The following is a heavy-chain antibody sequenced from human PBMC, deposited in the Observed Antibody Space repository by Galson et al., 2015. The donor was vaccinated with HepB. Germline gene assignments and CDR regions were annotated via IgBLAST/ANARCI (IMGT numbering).Heavy chain of an antibody. CDR1: GGTFSSYA. D-gene: IGHD4-17*01. V-gene: IGHV1-69*13. CDR3: ARDDGDPVPRFGY. Sequence: SVKVSCKASGGTFSSYAISWVRQAPGQGLEWMGGIIPIFGTANYAQKFQGRVTITADESTSTAYMELSSLRSEDTAVYYCARDDGDPVPRFGYWGQGTLVTVSS. CDR2: IIPIFGTA. J-gene: IGHJ4*02.